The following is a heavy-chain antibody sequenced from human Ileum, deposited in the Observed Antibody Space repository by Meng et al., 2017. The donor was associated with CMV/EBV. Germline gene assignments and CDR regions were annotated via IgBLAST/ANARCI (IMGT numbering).Heavy chain of an antibody. J-gene: IGHJ4*01. V-gene: IGHV3-15*01. CDR3: ARAWYSGNSDLGF. Sequence: GGSLRLSCAASGFTFTNAWMSWVRQAPGKGLEWVGRIKNKAEGGTIDYAAPVKGRFTISRDDSKKTMYLQMNSLKTEDTAVYYCARAWYSGNSDLGFWGHGTVVTVSS. D-gene: IGHD4-23*01. CDR2: IKNKAEGGTI. CDR1: GFTFTNAW.